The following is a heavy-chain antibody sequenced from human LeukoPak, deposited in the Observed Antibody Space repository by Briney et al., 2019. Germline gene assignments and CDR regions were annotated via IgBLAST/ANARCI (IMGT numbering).Heavy chain of an antibody. Sequence: SETLSLTCTVSGGSISSYYWSWIRQPAGKGLEWIGRIYTSGSTNYNPSLKSRVTISVDTSKNQFSLKLSSVTAADTAVYYCARARRIVVVNLNWFDPWGQGTLVTVSS. CDR2: IYTSGST. D-gene: IGHD3-22*01. J-gene: IGHJ5*02. CDR3: ARARRIVVVNLNWFDP. CDR1: GGSISSYY. V-gene: IGHV4-4*07.